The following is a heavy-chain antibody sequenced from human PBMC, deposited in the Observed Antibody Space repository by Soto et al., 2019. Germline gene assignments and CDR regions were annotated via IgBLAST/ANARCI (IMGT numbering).Heavy chain of an antibody. V-gene: IGHV1-46*01. CDR2: INPSGGST. J-gene: IGHJ6*02. CDR1: GYTFTSYY. CDR3: ARFYPYSYDILTGYYVWGMDV. Sequence: ASVKVSCKASGYTFTSYYMHWVRQAPGQGLEWMGIINPSGGSTSYAQKFQGRVTMTRDTSTSTVYMELSSLRSEDTAVYYCARFYPYSYDILTGYYVWGMDVWGQGTTVTVSS. D-gene: IGHD3-9*01.